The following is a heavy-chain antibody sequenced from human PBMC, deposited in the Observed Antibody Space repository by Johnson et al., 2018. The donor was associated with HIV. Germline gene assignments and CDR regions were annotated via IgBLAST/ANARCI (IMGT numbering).Heavy chain of an antibody. V-gene: IGHV3-23*04. CDR2: ISGSGGST. J-gene: IGHJ3*02. D-gene: IGHD5-18*01. CDR1: GFTFSSYA. CDR3: AKDHHTVMRELLGAFDI. Sequence: VQLVESGGGLVQPGGSLRLSCAASGFTFSSYAMSWVRQAPGKGLEWVSAISGSGGSTYYADSVKGRFTISRDNSKNTLYLQMNSLRAEDTAVYYCAKDHHTVMRELLGAFDIWGQGTMVTVSS.